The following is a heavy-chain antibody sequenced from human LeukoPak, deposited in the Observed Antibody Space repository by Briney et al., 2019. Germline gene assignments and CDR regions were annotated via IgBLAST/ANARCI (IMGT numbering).Heavy chain of an antibody. CDR3: ARRLTRYDCFDP. J-gene: IGHJ5*02. CDR2: TYYRSTWYN. CDR1: GDSVSSNSVT. V-gene: IGHV6-1*01. Sequence: SQTLSLTCAISGDSVSSNSVTWNWIRQSPSRGLEWLGRTYYRSTWYNDYAVPVRGRITVNPDTSKNQFSLHLNSVTPEDTAVYYCARRLTRYDCFDPWGQGILVTVSS. D-gene: IGHD1-1*01.